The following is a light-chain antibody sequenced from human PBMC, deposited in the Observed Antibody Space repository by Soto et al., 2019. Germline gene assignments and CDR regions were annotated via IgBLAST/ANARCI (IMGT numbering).Light chain of an antibody. CDR2: KAS. V-gene: IGKV1-5*03. J-gene: IGKJ1*01. Sequence: DIPLTQSPSTLSASVGDRVTIACRASQSVRTWLAWYQQKPGKAPKLLIYKASTLESGVPSRFSGSGSETEFTLTISSLQHDDFAIYYCQQYNSFSQWTFGQGTKVEIK. CDR1: QSVRTW. CDR3: QQYNSFSQWT.